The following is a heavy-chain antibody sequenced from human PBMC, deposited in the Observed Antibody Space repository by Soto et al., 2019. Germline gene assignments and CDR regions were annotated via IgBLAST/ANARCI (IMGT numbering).Heavy chain of an antibody. Sequence: QVQLVESGGGVVQPGRSLRLSCAASGFTFSSYGMHWVRQAPGKGLEWVAVISYDGSNKYYADSVKGRFTISRDNSKNTLYLQMNSLRAEDTAVYYCATTSNSSSLYGWFDPWGQGTLVTVSS. CDR3: ATTSNSSSLYGWFDP. J-gene: IGHJ5*02. V-gene: IGHV3-30*03. CDR2: ISYDGSNK. D-gene: IGHD6-13*01. CDR1: GFTFSSYG.